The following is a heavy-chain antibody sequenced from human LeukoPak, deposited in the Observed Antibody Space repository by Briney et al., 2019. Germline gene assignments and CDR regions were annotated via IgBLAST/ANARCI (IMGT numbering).Heavy chain of an antibody. CDR3: ARGSSMLRGPLVIYYFDF. D-gene: IGHD3-10*01. Sequence: PGGSLRLSCAASGITFSSYGMSWVRQAPGKGLEWVSSISSTGGTTYYADSVKGRFTISRDNSKNTLYLQMNSLRVEDTAVYYCARGSSMLRGPLVIYYFDFWGQGTLVIVSS. J-gene: IGHJ4*02. V-gene: IGHV3-23*01. CDR2: ISSTGGTT. CDR1: GITFSSYG.